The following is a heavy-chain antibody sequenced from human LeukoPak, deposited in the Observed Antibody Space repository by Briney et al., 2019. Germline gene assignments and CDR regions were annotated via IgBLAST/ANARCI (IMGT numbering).Heavy chain of an antibody. CDR3: AKWKTYYDILTGYYSAPGVDY. CDR1: GFTFSSYG. CDR2: ISYDGSNK. Sequence: GGSLRLSCAASGFTFSSYGMHWVRQVPGKGLEWVAVISYDGSNKYYADSVKGRFTISRDNSKNTLYLQMNSLRAEDTAVYYCAKWKTYYDILTGYYSAPGVDYWGQGTLVTVSS. V-gene: IGHV3-30*18. J-gene: IGHJ4*02. D-gene: IGHD3-9*01.